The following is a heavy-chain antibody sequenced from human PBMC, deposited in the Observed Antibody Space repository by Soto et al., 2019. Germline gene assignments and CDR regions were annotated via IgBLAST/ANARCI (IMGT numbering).Heavy chain of an antibody. Sequence: QVQLVESGGGVVQPGRSLRLSCAASGFTFSSYGMHWVRQAPGNGLEWVAVISYDGSNKYYADSVKGRFTISRDNSKNTLYLQMNSLRAEDTAVYYCAKDKGIVGATPHYWGQGTLVTVSS. D-gene: IGHD1-26*01. CDR1: GFTFSSYG. CDR3: AKDKGIVGATPHY. CDR2: ISYDGSNK. J-gene: IGHJ4*02. V-gene: IGHV3-30*18.